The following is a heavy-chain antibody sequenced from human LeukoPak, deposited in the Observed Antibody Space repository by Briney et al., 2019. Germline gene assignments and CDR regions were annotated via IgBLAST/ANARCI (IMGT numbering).Heavy chain of an antibody. CDR3: AKAWAAAGTFAS. V-gene: IGHV3-23*01. Sequence: PGGSLRLSCAASGFTFSSCAMSWVRQAPGKGLEWVSGMSGSGDTTYYADSVKGRFTISRDTSKNTLYLQMKSLRAEDTAVYYCAKAWAAAGTFASWGQGTLVTVSS. D-gene: IGHD6-13*01. J-gene: IGHJ4*02. CDR2: MSGSGDTT. CDR1: GFTFSSCA.